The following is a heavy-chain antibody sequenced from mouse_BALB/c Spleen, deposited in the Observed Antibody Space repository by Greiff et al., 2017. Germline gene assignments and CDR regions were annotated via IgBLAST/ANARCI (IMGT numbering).Heavy chain of an antibody. Sequence: EVQLQQSGTVLARPGASVKMSCKASGYTFTSYWMHWVNQRPGQGLDWIGAIYPGNSDTSYNQKFKGKAKLTAVTSTSTAYMELSSLTNEDSAVYYCTRGGNYVDAMDYWGQGTSVTVSS. J-gene: IGHJ4*01. V-gene: IGHV1-5*01. CDR3: TRGGNYVDAMDY. CDR2: IYPGNSDT. D-gene: IGHD2-1*01. CDR1: GYTFTSYW.